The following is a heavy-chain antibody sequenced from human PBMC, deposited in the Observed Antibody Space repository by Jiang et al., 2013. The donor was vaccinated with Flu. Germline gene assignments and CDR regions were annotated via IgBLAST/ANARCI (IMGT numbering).Heavy chain of an antibody. Sequence: GIIYPGDSDTRYSPSFQGQVTISADKSISTAYLQWSSLKASDTAMYYCARLGIAVAGTADYFDYWGQGTLVTVSS. CDR2: IYPGDSDT. D-gene: IGHD6-19*01. J-gene: IGHJ4*02. CDR3: ARLGIAVAGTADYFDY. V-gene: IGHV5-51*01.